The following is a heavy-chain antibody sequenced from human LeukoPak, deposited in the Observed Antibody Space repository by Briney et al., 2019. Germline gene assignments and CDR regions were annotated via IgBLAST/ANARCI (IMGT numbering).Heavy chain of an antibody. J-gene: IGHJ4*02. D-gene: IGHD4-23*01. CDR2: IYYSGST. Sequence: PSETLSLTCTVSGGSISSSSYYWGWIRQPPGKGLEWIGIIYYSGSTYYNPSLKSRLTISVDMSKNQFSLKLSSVTAADTAVYYCARVGRSTVVTRYFDYWGQGTLVTVSS. CDR3: ARVGRSTVVTRYFDY. CDR1: GGSISSSSYY. V-gene: IGHV4-39*01.